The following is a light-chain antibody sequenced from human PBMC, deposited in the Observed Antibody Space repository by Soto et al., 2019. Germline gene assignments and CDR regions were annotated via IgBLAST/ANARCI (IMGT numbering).Light chain of an antibody. Sequence: EIVLTQCPATLSLSPGERATLSCRASQSVSSNLAWYQQKPGQAPRLLIYDASNRATGIPARFSGSGSGTDFTLTINSLEPEDFAVYFCQRGDTFGQGTRLEIK. J-gene: IGKJ5*01. CDR3: QRGDT. CDR1: QSVSSN. CDR2: DAS. V-gene: IGKV3-11*01.